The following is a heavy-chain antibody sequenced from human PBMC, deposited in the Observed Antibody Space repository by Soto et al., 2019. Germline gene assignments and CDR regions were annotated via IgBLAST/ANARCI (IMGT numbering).Heavy chain of an antibody. CDR2: INHSGST. Sequence: PSETLSLTCAVYGGSFSGYYWSWIRQPPGEGLEWIGEINHSGSTNYNPSLKSRVTISVDTSKNQFSLKLSSVTAADTAVYYCARGRLGYCSGGSCYSRDFAFDIWGQGTMVTVS. V-gene: IGHV4-34*01. CDR1: GGSFSGYY. J-gene: IGHJ3*02. CDR3: ARGRLGYCSGGSCYSRDFAFDI. D-gene: IGHD2-15*01.